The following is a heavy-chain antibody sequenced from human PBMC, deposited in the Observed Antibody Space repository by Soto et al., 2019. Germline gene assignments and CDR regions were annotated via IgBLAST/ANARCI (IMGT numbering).Heavy chain of an antibody. J-gene: IGHJ4*02. CDR3: ARFLYSSEYFDY. CDR2: INPSGGST. Sequence: WASVKVSCKASGGTFSSYAISWVRQAPGQGLEWMGIINPSGGSTSYAQKFQGRVTMTRDTSTSTVYMELSSLRSEDTAVYYCARFLYSSEYFDYWGQGTLVTVSS. V-gene: IGHV1-46*01. D-gene: IGHD6-19*01. CDR1: GGTFSSYA.